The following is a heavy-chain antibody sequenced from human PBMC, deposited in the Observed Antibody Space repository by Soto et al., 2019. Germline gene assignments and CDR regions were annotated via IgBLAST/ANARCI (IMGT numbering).Heavy chain of an antibody. CDR2: IWYDGSNK. Sequence: GGNVKLSCAASGFTFSSYGMHWVRQAPGKGLEWVAVIWYDGSNKYYADSVKGRFTISRDNSKNTLYLQMNSLRAEDTAVYYCSRSVIHEAAFDICGQGTMVTVSS. D-gene: IGHD3-16*02. CDR3: SRSVIHEAAFDI. J-gene: IGHJ3*02. V-gene: IGHV3-33*01. CDR1: GFTFSSYG.